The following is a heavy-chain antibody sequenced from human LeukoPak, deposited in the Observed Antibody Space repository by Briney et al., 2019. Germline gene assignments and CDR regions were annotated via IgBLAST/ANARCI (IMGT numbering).Heavy chain of an antibody. CDR2: TSSSDGK. D-gene: IGHD2-15*01. V-gene: IGHV3-23*01. CDR1: GFSLSSYA. Sequence: GGSLRLSCTVSGFSLSSYAMSWVRRAPGKGLEWVSATSSSDGKYYADSVRGRFTISRDNSRNTMYLQMNSLRAEDAAVYYCVKAPVTSCRGAFCYPFDSWGQGTLVTVSS. CDR3: VKAPVTSCRGAFCYPFDS. J-gene: IGHJ4*02.